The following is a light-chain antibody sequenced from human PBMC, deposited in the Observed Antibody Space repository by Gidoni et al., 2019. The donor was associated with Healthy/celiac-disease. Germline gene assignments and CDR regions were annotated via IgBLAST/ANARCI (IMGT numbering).Light chain of an antibody. V-gene: IGKV1-8*01. J-gene: IGKJ1*01. CDR2: AAS. Sequence: IRMTQSPSSLSASTGDRVTITCRASQGISSYLAWYQQKPGKVPKLLIYAASTLQSGVPSRFSGSGSGTDFTLTISCLQSEDFATYYCQQYYSYPPTFGQGTKVEIK. CDR1: QGISSY. CDR3: QQYYSYPPT.